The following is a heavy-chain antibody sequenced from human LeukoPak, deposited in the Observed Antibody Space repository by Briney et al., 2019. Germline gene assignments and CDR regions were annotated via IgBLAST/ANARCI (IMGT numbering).Heavy chain of an antibody. J-gene: IGHJ4*02. CDR3: ARFPPRRGYCSSTSCSGDY. V-gene: IGHV4-34*01. CDR1: GFTFSSYA. D-gene: IGHD2-2*01. Sequence: GSLRLSCAASGFTFSSYAMSWIRQPPGKGLEWIGEINHSGSTNYNPSLKSRVTISVDTSKNQFSLKLSSVTAADTAVYYCARFPPRRGYCSSTSCSGDYWGQGTLVTVSS. CDR2: INHSGST.